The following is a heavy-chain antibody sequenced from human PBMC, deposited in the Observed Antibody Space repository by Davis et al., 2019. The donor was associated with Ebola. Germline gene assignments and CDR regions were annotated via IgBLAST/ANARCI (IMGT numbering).Heavy chain of an antibody. CDR2: ISSSSSYI. V-gene: IGHV3-21*01. Sequence: PGGSLRLSCAASGFTFSSYSMNWVRQAPGKGLEWVSSISSSSSYIYYADSVKGRFTISRDNAKNSLYLQMNSLRAEDTAVYYCARKTTVSPPYFDYWGQGTLVTVSS. D-gene: IGHD4-17*01. CDR3: ARKTTVSPPYFDY. J-gene: IGHJ4*02. CDR1: GFTFSSYS.